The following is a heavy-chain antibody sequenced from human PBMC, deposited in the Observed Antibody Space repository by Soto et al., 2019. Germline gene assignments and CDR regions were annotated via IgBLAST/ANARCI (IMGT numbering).Heavy chain of an antibody. Sequence: GGSLRLSCAASGFTFSSYAMSWVRQAPGKGLEWVSAISGSGGSTYYADSVKGRFTISRDNSKNTLYLQMNSLRAEDTAVYYCEKESIVATIRLSYYYGMDVWGQGTTVTVSS. CDR1: GFTFSSYA. V-gene: IGHV3-23*01. CDR3: EKESIVATIRLSYYYGMDV. J-gene: IGHJ6*02. CDR2: ISGSGGST. D-gene: IGHD5-12*01.